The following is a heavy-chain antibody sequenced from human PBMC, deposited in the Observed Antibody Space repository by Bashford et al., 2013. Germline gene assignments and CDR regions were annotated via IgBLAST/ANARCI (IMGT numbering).Heavy chain of an antibody. V-gene: IGHV1-69*13. Sequence: SVKVSCKASGGTFSSYAISWVRQAPGQGLEWMGGIIPIFGTANYAQKFQGRVTITADESTSTAYMELSSLRSEDTAVYYCARAGXLTGKLHYYMDVWDKGPRSPS. J-gene: IGHJ6*03. CDR1: GGTFSSYA. CDR2: IIPIFGTA. D-gene: IGHD1-7*01. CDR3: ARAGXLTGKLHYYMDV.